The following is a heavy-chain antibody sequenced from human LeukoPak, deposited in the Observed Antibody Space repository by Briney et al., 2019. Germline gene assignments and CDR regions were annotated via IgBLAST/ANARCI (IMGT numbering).Heavy chain of an antibody. V-gene: IGHV4-39*01. CDR3: ARQLWLAQFDD. CDR2: INYTGKT. J-gene: IGHJ4*02. CDR1: GGSISGSYYY. D-gene: IGHD6-19*01. Sequence: SETLSLTCTVSGGSISGSYYYWGWIRQPPGKGLEWIGSINYTGKTYYNPSLKSRVTTSVDTSKNHFSLKLISVTAADTAVYYCARQLWLAQFDDWGQGTLVTVSS.